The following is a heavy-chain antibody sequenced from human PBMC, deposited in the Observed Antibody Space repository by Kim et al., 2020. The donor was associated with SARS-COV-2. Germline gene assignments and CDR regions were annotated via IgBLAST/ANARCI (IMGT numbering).Heavy chain of an antibody. D-gene: IGHD6-6*01. Sequence: SETLSLTCTVSGGSISSYYWSWIRQPPGKGLEWIGYIYYSGSTNYNPSLKSRVTISVDTSKNQFSLKLSSVTAADTAVYYCASSIAAGEYFQHWGQGTLVTVSS. CDR2: IYYSGST. J-gene: IGHJ1*01. CDR1: GGSISSYY. V-gene: IGHV4-59*01. CDR3: ASSIAAGEYFQH.